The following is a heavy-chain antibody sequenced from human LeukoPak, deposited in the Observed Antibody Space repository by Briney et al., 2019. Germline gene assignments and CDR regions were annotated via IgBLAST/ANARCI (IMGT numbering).Heavy chain of an antibody. V-gene: IGHV3-7*01. Sequence: GGSLRLSCAASGFTFRWYGMGWVRQAPGKGLEWVAKIKQDGSEKDYVDSVKGRLTISRDNTKNSLYLQMNSLRAGDTAIYYCARENDYGDDSLGYYYMDVWGKGTTVIVSS. D-gene: IGHD4-17*01. CDR3: ARENDYGDDSLGYYYMDV. CDR2: IKQDGSEK. CDR1: GFTFRWYG. J-gene: IGHJ6*03.